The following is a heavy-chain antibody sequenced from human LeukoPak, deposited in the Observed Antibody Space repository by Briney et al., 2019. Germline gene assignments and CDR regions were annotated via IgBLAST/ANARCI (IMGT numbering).Heavy chain of an antibody. V-gene: IGHV1-69*04. CDR1: GGTFSSYA. CDR3: VRVLTGGIDYFDY. Sequence: SVKVSCKASGGTFSSYAISWVRQAPGQGLEWMGRIIPILGIANYAQKFQGRVTITADKSTSTAYMELSSLRSEDTAVYYCVRVLTGGIDYFDYGGREPLVPVPS. CDR2: IIPILGIA. J-gene: IGHJ4*02. D-gene: IGHD1-14*01.